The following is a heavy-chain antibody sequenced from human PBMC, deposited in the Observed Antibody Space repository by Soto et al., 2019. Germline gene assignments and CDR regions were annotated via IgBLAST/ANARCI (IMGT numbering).Heavy chain of an antibody. J-gene: IGHJ5*02. CDR3: ARVWGGSFNWFDP. D-gene: IGHD2-15*01. V-gene: IGHV4-39*01. Sequence: QLQLQESGPGLVKPSETLSLTCTVSGGSISSSSYYWGWIRQPPGKGLEWIGSIYYSGSTYYNPSLKSRVTISVDTSKSQFSLKLSSVTAADTAVYYCARVWGGSFNWFDPWGQGTLVTVSS. CDR2: IYYSGST. CDR1: GGSISSSSYY.